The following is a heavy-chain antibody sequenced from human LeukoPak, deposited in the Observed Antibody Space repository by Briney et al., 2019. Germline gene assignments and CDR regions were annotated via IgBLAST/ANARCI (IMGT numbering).Heavy chain of an antibody. J-gene: IGHJ5*02. D-gene: IGHD4-17*01. CDR1: GFTFSNYA. CDR2: ISGSAVTT. Sequence: GGSLRLSCAASGFTFSNYAMSWVRQAPGKGLEWVSAISGSAVTTYYGDSVKGRFTISRDNSKNTLYLQMNSLRAEDTAVYYCARTVGYGDYHWFDPWGQGTLVTVSS. CDR3: ARTVGYGDYHWFDP. V-gene: IGHV3-23*01.